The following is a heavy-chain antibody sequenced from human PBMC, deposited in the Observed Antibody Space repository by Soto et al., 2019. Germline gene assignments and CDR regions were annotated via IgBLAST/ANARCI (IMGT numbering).Heavy chain of an antibody. CDR2: ISGSGRNT. J-gene: IGHJ6*02. V-gene: IGHV3-23*01. Sequence: VGSLRLSCAASGFTFTNYAMSWVRQTPGKGLGWVSSISGSGRNTYYADSVKGWFTISRDNSKNTLYLQMSSLRVEDAAVYYCASGFGENYYGMDVWGQGTTVTVSS. CDR1: GFTFTNYA. CDR3: ASGFGENYYGMDV. D-gene: IGHD3-10*01.